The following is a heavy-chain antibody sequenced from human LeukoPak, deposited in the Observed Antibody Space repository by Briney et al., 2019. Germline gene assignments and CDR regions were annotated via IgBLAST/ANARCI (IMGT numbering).Heavy chain of an antibody. J-gene: IGHJ4*02. CDR1: GGTFSNYA. D-gene: IGHD3-22*01. Sequence: SVKVSCTASGGTFSNYAINWVRQAPGQGLEWMGGIIPIFATANYAQKFQGRVTITADESTSTVYMELNSLKSEDAAVYYCARGWDYDSGGRPTAYVYWDQGTLVTVSS. V-gene: IGHV1-69*13. CDR2: IIPIFATA. CDR3: ARGWDYDSGGRPTAYVY.